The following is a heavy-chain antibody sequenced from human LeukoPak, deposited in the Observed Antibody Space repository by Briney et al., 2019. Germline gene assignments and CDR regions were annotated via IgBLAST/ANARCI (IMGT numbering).Heavy chain of an antibody. V-gene: IGHV3-11*04. D-gene: IGHD3-3*01. CDR2: ISASGNTI. J-gene: IGHJ5*02. CDR3: ARASARFWSGFDP. Sequence: PGGSLRLSCAASGFTFSDYYMSWIRQAPGKGLEWLSYISASGNTIYYADSVKGRFTVSRDNAKNSLYLQVNSLRAEDTAVYYCARASARFWSGFDPWGQGTLVTVSS. CDR1: GFTFSDYY.